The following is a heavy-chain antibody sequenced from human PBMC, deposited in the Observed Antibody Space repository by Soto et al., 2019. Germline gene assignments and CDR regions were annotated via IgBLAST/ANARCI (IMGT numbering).Heavy chain of an antibody. D-gene: IGHD2-2*01. CDR2: IHYSGST. Sequence: LSLTCTVSGGSISSGGYYWSWIRQRPGKGLEWIGDIHYSGSTFYNPSLKSRVTISVDTSENQFSLKLSSMTAADTAVYYCARGEVLPAASLDYWGQGTLVTVSS. J-gene: IGHJ4*02. V-gene: IGHV4-31*03. CDR1: GGSISSGGYY. CDR3: ARGEVLPAASLDY.